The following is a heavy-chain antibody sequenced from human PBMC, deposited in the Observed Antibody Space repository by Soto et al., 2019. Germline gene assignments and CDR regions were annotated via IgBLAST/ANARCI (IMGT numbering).Heavy chain of an antibody. CDR2: ISYDGSNK. CDR3: ARVRGSYYYYYGMDV. CDR1: GFTFSSYA. D-gene: IGHD1-26*01. Sequence: GGSLRLSCAASGFTFSSYAMHWVRQAPGKGLEWVAVISYDGSNKYYADSVKGRFTISRDNSKNTLYLQMNSLRAEDTAVYYCARVRGSYYYYYGMDVWGQGTTVTVSS. V-gene: IGHV3-30*04. J-gene: IGHJ6*02.